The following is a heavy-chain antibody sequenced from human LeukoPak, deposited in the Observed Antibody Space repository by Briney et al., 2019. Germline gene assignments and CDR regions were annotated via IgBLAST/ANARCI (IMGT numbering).Heavy chain of an antibody. D-gene: IGHD3-16*01. CDR3: ARALIPTLNWFDL. CDR2: ISYDGSNK. CDR1: GFTLSSYG. J-gene: IGHJ5*02. V-gene: IGHV3-30*19. Sequence: GGSLRLSCAASGFTLSSYGVHWVRQAPGKGLEWVAVISYDGSNKYYADSVKGRFTISRDNSKNTLYLQMNSLRAEDTAVYYCARALIPTLNWFDLWGQGTLVTVSS.